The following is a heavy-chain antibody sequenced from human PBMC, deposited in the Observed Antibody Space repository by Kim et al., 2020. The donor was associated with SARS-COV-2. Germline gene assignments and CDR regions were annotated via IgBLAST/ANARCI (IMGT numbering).Heavy chain of an antibody. J-gene: IGHJ4*02. CDR3: ARDRGLRLGELSLTLITGRYYFDY. CDR1: GYTFTGYY. D-gene: IGHD3-16*02. Sequence: ASVKVSCKASGYTFTGYYMHWVRQAPGQGLEWMGWINPNSGGTNYAQKFQGRVTMTRDTSISTAYMELSRLRSDDTAVYYCARDRGLRLGELSLTLITGRYYFDYWGQGTLVTVSS. CDR2: INPNSGGT. V-gene: IGHV1-2*02.